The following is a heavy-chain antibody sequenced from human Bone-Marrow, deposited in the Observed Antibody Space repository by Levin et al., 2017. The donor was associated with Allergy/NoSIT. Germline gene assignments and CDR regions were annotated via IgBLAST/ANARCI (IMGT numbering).Heavy chain of an antibody. V-gene: IGHV4-61*01. CDR1: GGSVSSGSYY. D-gene: IGHD2-21*02. J-gene: IGHJ4*02. CDR3: ARDHCAGACYFFDY. CDR2: IYYSGST. Sequence: SETLSLTCSVSGGSVSSGSYYWSWIRQPPGKGLEWIGYIYYSGSTNYNPSLKSRVTISVDTSKNQFSLKLSSVTAADTAVYYCARDHCAGACYFFDYWGQGTLVTVSS.